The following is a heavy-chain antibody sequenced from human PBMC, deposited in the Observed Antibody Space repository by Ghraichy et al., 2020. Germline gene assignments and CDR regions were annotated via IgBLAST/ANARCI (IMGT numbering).Heavy chain of an antibody. D-gene: IGHD3-10*01. CDR1: GFTFSNYW. CDR3: ARGYNDGSRSHYLFDY. J-gene: IGHJ4*02. CDR2: LNSDGSRT. Sequence: GGSLRLSCAASGFTFSNYWMQWVRQAPGKGLVWVSRLNSDGSRTTYADSVTGRFTISRDNAKNTLYLQMNSLRAEDTAVYYCARGYNDGSRSHYLFDYWGQGNLVTVSS. V-gene: IGHV3-74*01.